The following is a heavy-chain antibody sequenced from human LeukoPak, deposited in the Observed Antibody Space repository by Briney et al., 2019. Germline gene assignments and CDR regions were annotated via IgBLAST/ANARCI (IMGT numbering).Heavy chain of an antibody. CDR2: INHSGST. D-gene: IGHD2-2*01. Sequence: SETLSLTCDVYGGSFSGYYWSWIRQPPGKGLEWIGEINHSGSTNYNPSLKSRVTISVDTSKNQFSLKLSSVTAADTAVYYCARALTSLDIVVVPAASPGGMDVWGQGTTVTVPS. V-gene: IGHV4-34*01. CDR1: GGSFSGYY. J-gene: IGHJ6*02. CDR3: ARALTSLDIVVVPAASPGGMDV.